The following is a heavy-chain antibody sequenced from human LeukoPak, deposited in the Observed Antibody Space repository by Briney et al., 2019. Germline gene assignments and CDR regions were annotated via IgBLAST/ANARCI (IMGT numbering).Heavy chain of an antibody. CDR3: ARDYYDSSGYQSGFDY. J-gene: IGHJ4*02. CDR2: IYTSGST. D-gene: IGHD3-22*01. Sequence: SETLSLTCTVSGDSISSYYWSWIRQPAGKGLEWIGRIYTSGSTNYNPSLKSRVTMSVDTSKNQFSLKLSPVTAADTAVYYCARDYYDSSGYQSGFDYWGQGTLVTVSS. V-gene: IGHV4-4*07. CDR1: GDSISSYY.